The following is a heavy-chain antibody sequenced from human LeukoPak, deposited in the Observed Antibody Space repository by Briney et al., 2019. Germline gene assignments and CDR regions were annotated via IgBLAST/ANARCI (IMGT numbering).Heavy chain of an antibody. J-gene: IGHJ3*02. D-gene: IGHD1-26*01. CDR2: IYNSGGT. CDR3: ARHTSREAFDI. Sequence: GGSLRLSCAADGLTVSNNYMSWVRQAPGKGREWVSIIYNSGGTTYADSVKGRFTISRDNSKNTLYLQLNSLRAEDTAVYYCARHTSREAFDIWGQGTMVTVSS. V-gene: IGHV3-53*01. CDR1: GLTVSNNY.